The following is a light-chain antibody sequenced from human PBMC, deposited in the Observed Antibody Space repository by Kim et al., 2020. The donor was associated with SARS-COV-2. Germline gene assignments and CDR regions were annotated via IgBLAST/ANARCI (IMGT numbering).Light chain of an antibody. J-gene: IGKJ2*01. CDR2: DAS. V-gene: IGKV3-11*01. CDR1: QSVNTY. Sequence: ETVLTQSPATLSLSPGERATLSCRASQSVNTYLAWYQQKPGQAPRLLIYDASHRATGIPARFSGSGSGTDFTLTISSLEPEDFAVYHCQQRSNWPPTFGQGTKLEI. CDR3: QQRSNWPPT.